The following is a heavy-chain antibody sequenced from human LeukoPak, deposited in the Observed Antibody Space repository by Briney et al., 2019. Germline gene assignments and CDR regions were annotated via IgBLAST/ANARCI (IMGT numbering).Heavy chain of an antibody. J-gene: IGHJ4*02. CDR2: IYSGGST. CDR1: GFTFSSYA. V-gene: IGHV3-66*01. Sequence: PGGSLRLSCAASGFTFSSYAMSWVRQAPGKGLEWVSVIYSGGSTYYADSVKGRFTISRDNSKNTLYLQMNSLRAEDTAVYYCARSEYSRTPFDYWGQGTLVTVSS. CDR3: ARSEYSRTPFDY. D-gene: IGHD6-6*01.